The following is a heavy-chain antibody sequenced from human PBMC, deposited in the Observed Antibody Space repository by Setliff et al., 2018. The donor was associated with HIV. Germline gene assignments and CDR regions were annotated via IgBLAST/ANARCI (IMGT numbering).Heavy chain of an antibody. CDR3: AIDVIGGWLRPMPDF. J-gene: IGHJ4*02. Sequence: EASVKVSCKASGGIFNNNAISWVRQAPGQGLEWMGGIIPMFATAKYARKFQGRVTITADESTTTAYMELSSLRFEDTAVYYCAIDVIGGWLRPMPDFWGPGTLVTV. CDR2: IIPMFATA. V-gene: IGHV1-69*13. CDR1: GGIFNNNA. D-gene: IGHD5-12*01.